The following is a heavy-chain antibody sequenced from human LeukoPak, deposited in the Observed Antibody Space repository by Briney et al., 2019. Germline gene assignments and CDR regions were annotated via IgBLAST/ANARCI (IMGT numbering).Heavy chain of an antibody. V-gene: IGHV5-51*01. D-gene: IGHD6-19*01. J-gene: IGHJ4*02. Sequence: GEPLKISCKGSGYSFTSYWIGRVRQMPGKGLEWMGIIYPGDSDTRYSPSFQGQGTISADKSISTAYLQWSSMKASDTALYYCACVSGWSGTDYWGQRTLVTVSS. CDR3: ACVSGWSGTDY. CDR1: GYSFTSYW. CDR2: IYPGDSDT.